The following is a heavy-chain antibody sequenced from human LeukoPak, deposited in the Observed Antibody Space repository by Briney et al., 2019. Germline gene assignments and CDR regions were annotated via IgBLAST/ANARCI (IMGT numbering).Heavy chain of an antibody. V-gene: IGHV4-4*02. CDR3: AREGGFFRPLDY. J-gene: IGHJ4*02. Sequence: PSETLSLTCGVSGGSVTSTNWWTWVRQPPGKGLEWIGEVHLDGRTNYNPSLESRLTISVDLFENHISLKLTSVTAADTAAYYCAREGGFFRPLDYSGQGTLVTVSS. CDR2: VHLDGRT. D-gene: IGHD3-3*01. CDR1: GGSVTSTNW.